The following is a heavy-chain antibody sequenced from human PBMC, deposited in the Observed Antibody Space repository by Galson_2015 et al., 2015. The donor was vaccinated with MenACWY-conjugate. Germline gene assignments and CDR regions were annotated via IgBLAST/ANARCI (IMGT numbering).Heavy chain of an antibody. J-gene: IGHJ4*02. CDR3: ARERVTQALDY. CDR2: IYSGGGST. Sequence: SLRLSCAVSGLIVSSNYMNWVRQAPGKGLEWVSVIYSGGGSTYYADSLKGRFTISRDDSKNTVYLQMNSLRAEDTAIYYCARERVTQALDYWGQGTLVTVSP. CDR1: GLIVSSNY. D-gene: IGHD2-21*02. V-gene: IGHV3-53*01.